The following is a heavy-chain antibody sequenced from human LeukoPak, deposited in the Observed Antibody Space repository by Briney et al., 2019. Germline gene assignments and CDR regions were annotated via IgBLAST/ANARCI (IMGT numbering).Heavy chain of an antibody. CDR3: AKDRGIISDY. D-gene: IGHD3-10*01. Sequence: GGSLRLSCAASGFTFSTYWMSWVRQAPGKGLEWVSYISSSGSTIYYADSVKGRFTISRDNAKNSLYLQMNSLRAEDTAVYYCAKDRGIISDYWGQGTLVTVSS. CDR1: GFTFSTYW. J-gene: IGHJ4*02. CDR2: ISSSGSTI. V-gene: IGHV3-48*04.